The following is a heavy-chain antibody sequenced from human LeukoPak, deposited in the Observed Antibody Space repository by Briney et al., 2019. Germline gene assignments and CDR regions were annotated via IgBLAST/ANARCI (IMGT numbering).Heavy chain of an antibody. J-gene: IGHJ4*02. CDR3: AKSGKSIRYSYGPTPFDY. D-gene: IGHD5-12*01. CDR2: ISWNSGHI. Sequence: PGGSLRLSCAASGFTFDDYAMHWVRQAPGKGLEWVSGISWNSGHIGYADSVKGRFTISRDNAKNSLYLQMNSLRAEDTALYYCAKSGKSIRYSYGPTPFDYRGQGTLVTVSS. V-gene: IGHV3-9*01. CDR1: GFTFDDYA.